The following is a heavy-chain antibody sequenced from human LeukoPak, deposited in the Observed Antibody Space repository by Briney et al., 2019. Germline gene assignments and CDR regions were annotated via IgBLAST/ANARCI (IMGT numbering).Heavy chain of an antibody. CDR1: GFTFSTYA. J-gene: IGHJ4*02. CDR3: ARAQLEQLWLLFDY. Sequence: PGGSLRLSCAASGFTFSTYAMHWVRQAPGKGLEWVAVIWYDGSNKYYADSVKGRFTISRDNSKNTLFLQMNSLRAEDTAVYYCARAQLEQLWLLFDYWGQGTPVTVSS. D-gene: IGHD5-18*01. V-gene: IGHV3-33*01. CDR2: IWYDGSNK.